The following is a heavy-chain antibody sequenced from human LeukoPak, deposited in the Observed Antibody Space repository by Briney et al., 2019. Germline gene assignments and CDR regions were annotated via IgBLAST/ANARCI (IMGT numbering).Heavy chain of an antibody. V-gene: IGHV4-59*01. CDR3: ARVYYSSSYDYWYFDL. CDR1: GGSISSYY. D-gene: IGHD6-13*01. CDR2: IYFSGST. Sequence: SETLSLTCTVSGGSISSYYWSYIRQPPGKGLEWIGYIYFSGSTNYNPSLKSRVTISVDTSKNQFSLKLTSVTAADTAVYYCARVYYSSSYDYWYFDLWGRGTLVTVSS. J-gene: IGHJ2*01.